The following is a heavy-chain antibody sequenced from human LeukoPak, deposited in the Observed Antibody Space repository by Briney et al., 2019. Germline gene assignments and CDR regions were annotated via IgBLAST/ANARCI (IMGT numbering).Heavy chain of an antibody. V-gene: IGHV4-61*02. CDR2: TYTSGST. Sequence: NPSETLSLTCTVSGGSISSGSYYWSWIRQPAGKGLEWIGRTYTSGSTNYNPSLKSRVTISVDTSKNQFSLKLSSVTAADTAVYYCARGLLHYNILTGYYNKYFDYWGQGTLVTVSS. CDR3: ARGLLHYNILTGYYNKYFDY. J-gene: IGHJ4*02. D-gene: IGHD3-9*01. CDR1: GGSISSGSYY.